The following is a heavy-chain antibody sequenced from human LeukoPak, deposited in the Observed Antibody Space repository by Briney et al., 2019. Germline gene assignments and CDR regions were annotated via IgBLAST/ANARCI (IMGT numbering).Heavy chain of an antibody. Sequence: GGSLRLSCTASGFTFSSFAMSWVRQAPGKGLEWVSRISGSGGDKYYADSVKGQFTISRDNPKNTLYLQMTSQRGEDTATSYCAKTSIRGYYYIEVWGKGTTVTVAS. CDR1: GFTFSSFA. V-gene: IGHV3-23*01. CDR3: AKTSIRGYYYIEV. J-gene: IGHJ6*03. CDR2: ISGSGGDK.